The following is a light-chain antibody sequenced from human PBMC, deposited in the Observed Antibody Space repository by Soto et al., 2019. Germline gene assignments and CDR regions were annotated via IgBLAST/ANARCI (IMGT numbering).Light chain of an antibody. J-gene: IGKJ1*01. CDR2: KAS. CDR1: QSISNW. CDR3: QQYNGYRWT. V-gene: IGKV1-5*03. Sequence: DIQMTQSPSTLSASVGDTVTITCRASQSISNWLAWYQQKPGKAPKILIYKASSLESGVPSRFSGSGSGTEFTLTISSMQPADSATYYCQQYNGYRWTFGQGTKVDIK.